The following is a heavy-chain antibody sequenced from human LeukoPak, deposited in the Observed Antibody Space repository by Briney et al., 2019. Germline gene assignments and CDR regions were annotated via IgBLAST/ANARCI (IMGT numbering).Heavy chain of an antibody. Sequence: GGSLRLSCEASGFTVGTNYMSWVRQAPGKGLEWVSVIYSGKSTYYTDSVRGRFTISRDNSKNTLYLHMISLRADDTAVYYCARLAAGKVIDYWGQGTLVTLSS. V-gene: IGHV3-53*01. CDR2: IYSGKST. CDR3: ARLAAGKVIDY. J-gene: IGHJ4*02. CDR1: GFTVGTNY. D-gene: IGHD6-13*01.